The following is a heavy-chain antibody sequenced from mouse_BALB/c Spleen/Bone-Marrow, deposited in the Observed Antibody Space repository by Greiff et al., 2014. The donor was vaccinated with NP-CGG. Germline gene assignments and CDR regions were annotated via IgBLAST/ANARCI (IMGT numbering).Heavy chain of an antibody. V-gene: IGHV5-17*02. Sequence: EVKLMESGGGLVQPGGSRKLSCAASGFTFSSFGIHWVRQAPEKGLEWVAYISSDSSTIYYADTVKGRLTISRDNPKNTLFLQMTSLRSEDTAMYYCARSNYVGYYAMDYWGQGTSVTVSS. CDR2: ISSDSSTI. D-gene: IGHD1-1*01. J-gene: IGHJ4*01. CDR1: GFTFSSFG. CDR3: ARSNYVGYYAMDY.